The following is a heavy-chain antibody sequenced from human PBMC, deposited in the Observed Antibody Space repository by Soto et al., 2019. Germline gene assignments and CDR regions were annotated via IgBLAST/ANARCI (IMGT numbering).Heavy chain of an antibody. CDR1: GGSFSGYY. V-gene: IGHV4-34*01. J-gene: IGHJ5*02. CDR3: ARAGYSSSWNNWFDP. CDR2: INHSGST. D-gene: IGHD6-13*01. Sequence: SETLSLTCAVYGGSFSGYYWSWIRQPPGKGLEWIGEINHSGSTNYNPSLKSRVTISVDTSKNQFSLKLSSVTAADTAVYYCARAGYSSSWNNWFDPWGQGTLGTVSS.